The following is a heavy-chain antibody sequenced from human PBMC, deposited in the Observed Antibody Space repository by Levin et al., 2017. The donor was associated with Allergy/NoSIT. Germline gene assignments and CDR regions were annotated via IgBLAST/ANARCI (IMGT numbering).Heavy chain of an antibody. CDR2: ISAYNGNT. Sequence: ASVKVSCKASGYTFTSYGISWVRQAPGQGLEWMGWISAYNGNTNYAQKLQGRVTMTTDTSTSTAYMELRSLRSDDTAVYYCARDRFMWELLREGWFDPWGQGTLVTVSS. CDR3: ARDRFMWELLREGWFDP. J-gene: IGHJ5*02. CDR1: GYTFTSYG. V-gene: IGHV1-18*01. D-gene: IGHD1-26*01.